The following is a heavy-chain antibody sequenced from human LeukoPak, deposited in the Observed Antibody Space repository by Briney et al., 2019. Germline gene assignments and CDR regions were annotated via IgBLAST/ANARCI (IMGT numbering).Heavy chain of an antibody. V-gene: IGHV3-33*03. Sequence: PGGSLRLSCAASGFTFSSYGMLWVRQAPGKGLAWVAVIWYDGSNKYYADSVKGRFTVSRDKSKNTLYLQMNSLRVEDTALYYCAKRYSGYVFGFDIWGQGAVVTVSS. D-gene: IGHD5-12*01. CDR2: IWYDGSNK. J-gene: IGHJ3*02. CDR1: GFTFSSYG. CDR3: AKRYSGYVFGFDI.